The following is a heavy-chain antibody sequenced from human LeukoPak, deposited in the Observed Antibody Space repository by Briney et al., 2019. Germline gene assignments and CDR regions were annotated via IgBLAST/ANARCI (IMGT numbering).Heavy chain of an antibody. J-gene: IGHJ4*02. CDR1: GFTVSSNY. V-gene: IGHV3-66*04. D-gene: IGHD2-15*01. CDR3: ARHHDSPDSHFAY. Sequence: PGGSLRLSCAASGFTVSSNYMSWVRQAPGKGLEWVSVFYSGGTIYYADSVKGRFTISRDNSKNTLYLQMNSLRAEDTAVYYCARHHDSPDSHFAYWGQGTLVTVSS. CDR2: FYSGGTI.